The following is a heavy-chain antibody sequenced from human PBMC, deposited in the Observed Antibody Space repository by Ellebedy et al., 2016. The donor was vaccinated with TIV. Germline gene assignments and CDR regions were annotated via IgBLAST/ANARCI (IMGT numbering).Heavy chain of an antibody. J-gene: IGHJ6*02. Sequence: GESLKISCVASGFTFNSYVMSWVRQAPGKGLEWVSAISASGNRTFYADSVKARFTKCRDNSKNTLLLQMYSLRVDDTAVYYCAKARRGDYVIFGLDVWGQGTTVPVSS. CDR2: ISASGNRT. D-gene: IGHD4-17*01. V-gene: IGHV3-23*01. CDR1: GFTFNSYV. CDR3: AKARRGDYVIFGLDV.